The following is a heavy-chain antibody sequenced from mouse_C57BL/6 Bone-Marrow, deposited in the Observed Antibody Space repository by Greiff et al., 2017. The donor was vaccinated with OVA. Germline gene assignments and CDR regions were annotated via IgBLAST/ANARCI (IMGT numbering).Heavy chain of an antibody. V-gene: IGHV1-53*01. J-gene: IGHJ4*01. CDR2: INPSNGGT. Sequence: VQLQQSGTELVKPGASVKLSCKASGYTFTSYWMHWVKQRPGQGLEWIGNINPSNGGTNYNEKFKSKATLTVDKSSSTAYMQLSSLTSEDSAVYYCARPHYGKDAMDYWGQGTSVTVSS. CDR1: GYTFTSYW. CDR3: ARPHYGKDAMDY. D-gene: IGHD2-1*01.